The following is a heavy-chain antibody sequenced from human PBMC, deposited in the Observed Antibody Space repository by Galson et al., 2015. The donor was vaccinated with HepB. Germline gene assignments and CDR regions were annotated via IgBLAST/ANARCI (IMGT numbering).Heavy chain of an antibody. V-gene: IGHV3-7*03. Sequence: SLRLSCAASGFTFSSYWMSWVRQAPGKGLEWVANIKQDGSEKYYVDSVKGRFTISRDNAKNSLYLQMNSLRAEDTAVYYCARERSLEWLPNPFDYWGQGTLVTVSS. D-gene: IGHD3-3*01. CDR3: ARERSLEWLPNPFDY. CDR1: GFTFSSYW. J-gene: IGHJ4*02. CDR2: IKQDGSEK.